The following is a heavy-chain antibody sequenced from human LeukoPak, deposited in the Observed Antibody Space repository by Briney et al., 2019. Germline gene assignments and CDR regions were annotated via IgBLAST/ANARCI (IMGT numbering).Heavy chain of an antibody. CDR1: GYPISSGYY. J-gene: IGHJ4*02. V-gene: IGHV4-38-2*01. CDR2: IYRSGST. Sequence: SETLSLTCAVSGYPISSGYYWGWIRQPPGKRLEWIGSIYRSGSTSYNPSLESRVTLSVDISKNQFFLRLNSVTAADTAMYYCARVGSASFYNDTTGHSDFDSWGQGTLVAVSP. CDR3: ARVGSASFYNDTTGHSDFDS. D-gene: IGHD3-22*01.